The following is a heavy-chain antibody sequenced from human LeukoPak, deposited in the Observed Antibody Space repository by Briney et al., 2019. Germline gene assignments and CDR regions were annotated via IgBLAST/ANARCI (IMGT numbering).Heavy chain of an antibody. D-gene: IGHD2-2*01. V-gene: IGHV3-33*01. CDR1: GFIFSSYG. Sequence: PGRSLRLSCAASGFIFSSYGMHWVRQAPGKGLEWVAVIWYDGSYKYYADSVKGRFTISRDNSKNTLYLQMNSLRADDTAVYYCARDAYGFDPWGQGTLDTVSS. CDR3: ARDAYGFDP. J-gene: IGHJ5*02. CDR2: IWYDGSYK.